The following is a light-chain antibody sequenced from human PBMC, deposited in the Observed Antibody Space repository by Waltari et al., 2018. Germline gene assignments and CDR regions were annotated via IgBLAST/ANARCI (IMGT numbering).Light chain of an antibody. CDR3: YSYAGSGTWV. Sequence: QSALTQPASVSGSPGQSITISCTGTSSDVGTYNFSSWYQQNPGKAPKLMIYEGNKRPSGVSNRFSGSKAGNTASHTSSALQAEDEADYYCYSYAGSGTWVFGGGTKLTVL. V-gene: IGLV2-23*01. J-gene: IGLJ3*02. CDR2: EGN. CDR1: SSDVGTYNF.